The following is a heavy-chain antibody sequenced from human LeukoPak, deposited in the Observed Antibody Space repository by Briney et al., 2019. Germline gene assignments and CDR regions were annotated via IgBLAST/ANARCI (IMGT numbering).Heavy chain of an antibody. CDR2: IRGSGGSA. D-gene: IGHD3-22*01. CDR3: ARDSRGYYNAFDV. V-gene: IGHV3-23*01. Sequence: PGGSLRLSCAASGFSFSTYAMSWVRQAPGRGLEWVSVIRGSGGSAFYTDSVKGRFTISRDNSKNTLYLQMNTLRAGDTAVYYCARDSRGYYNAFDVWGQGTMVTVSS. J-gene: IGHJ3*01. CDR1: GFSFSTYA.